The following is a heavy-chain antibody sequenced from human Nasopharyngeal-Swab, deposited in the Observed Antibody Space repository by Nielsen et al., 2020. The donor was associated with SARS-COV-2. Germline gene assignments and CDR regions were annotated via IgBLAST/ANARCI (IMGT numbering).Heavy chain of an antibody. CDR2: IYYSGST. J-gene: IGHJ3*02. Sequence: SETLSLTCTLSGGSISSGDYSWSWIRQPPGKGLEWLGYIYYSGSTYYNPSLKSRVTISVATSKNQFSLKLSSVTAADTAVYYCARGTTMIVGNDAFDIWGQGTMVTVSS. D-gene: IGHD3-22*01. CDR1: GGSISSGDYS. V-gene: IGHV4-30-4*08. CDR3: ARGTTMIVGNDAFDI.